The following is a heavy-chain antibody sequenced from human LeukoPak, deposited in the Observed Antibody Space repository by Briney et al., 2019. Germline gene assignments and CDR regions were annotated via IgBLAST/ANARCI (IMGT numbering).Heavy chain of an antibody. V-gene: IGHV1-8*01. D-gene: IGHD6-19*01. CDR1: VYTFTSCD. Sequence: ASVKVSCKASVYTFTSCDINWVRQATGQGLEWMGWMNPNSGNTGYGQSFQGRITMTRDISIGTAYMELSNMTSEDTAIYYCTRGSSGRRDNWGQGTLVTVSA. J-gene: IGHJ4*02. CDR3: TRGSSGRRDN. CDR2: MNPNSGNT.